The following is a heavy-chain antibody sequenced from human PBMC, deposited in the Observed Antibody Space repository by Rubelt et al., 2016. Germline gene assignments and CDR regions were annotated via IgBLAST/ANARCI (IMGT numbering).Heavy chain of an antibody. CDR3: YEGAGWWFDP. CDR2: IYYSGST. J-gene: IGHJ5*02. Sequence: QLQLQESGPGLVKPSETLSLTCTVSGGSISSSSYYWGWIRQPPGKGLEWIGSIYYSGSTYYNPSRRSRVTISVDTSKNQLSLKLSSVTAADTAVYYCYEGAGWWFDPWGQGTLVTVSS. CDR1: GGSISSSSYY. D-gene: IGHD1-26*01. V-gene: IGHV4-39*01.